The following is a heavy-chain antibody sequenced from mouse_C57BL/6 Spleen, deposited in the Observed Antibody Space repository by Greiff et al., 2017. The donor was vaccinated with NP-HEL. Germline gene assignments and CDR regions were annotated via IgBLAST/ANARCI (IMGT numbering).Heavy chain of an antibody. V-gene: IGHV1-62-2*01. Sequence: LVKPGASVKLSCKASGYTFTEYTIHWVKQRSGQGLEWIGWFYPGSGSIKYNEKFKDKATLTADKSSSTVYMELSRLTSEDSAVYFCARHEGRLPYSKGAMDYWGQGTSVTVSS. CDR2: FYPGSGSI. CDR3: ARHEGRLPYSKGAMDY. CDR1: GYTFTEYT. D-gene: IGHD2-5*01. J-gene: IGHJ4*01.